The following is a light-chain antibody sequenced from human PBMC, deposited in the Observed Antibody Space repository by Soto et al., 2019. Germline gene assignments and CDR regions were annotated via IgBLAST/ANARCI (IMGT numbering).Light chain of an antibody. J-gene: IGKJ2*01. CDR1: RSVLYNSNNKNY. V-gene: IGKV4-1*01. CDR2: WAS. Sequence: DIVMTQSPDSLAVSLGETATINCKSSRSVLYNSNNKNYFAWFQLKPGQPPRLLLYWASTRESGVPDRFSGSGSGTDFTLTISSLQAEDVAVYYCQQYYTTPRTFAQGTKLEIK. CDR3: QQYYTTPRT.